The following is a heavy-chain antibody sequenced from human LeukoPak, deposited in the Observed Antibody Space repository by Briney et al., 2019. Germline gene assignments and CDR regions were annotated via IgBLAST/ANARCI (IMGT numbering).Heavy chain of an antibody. CDR3: ARQHCSGGDCYFFD. D-gene: IGHD2-15*01. CDR1: GFTFSSYG. V-gene: IGHV3-33*01. Sequence: GRSLRLSCAASGFTFSSYGMHWVRQAPGKGLEWVALIWYDGNNKYYADSVKGRFAISRDNSKNTLYLQLNSLRAEDTAVYYCARQHCSGGDCYFFDWGQGTLVTVSS. CDR2: IWYDGNNK. J-gene: IGHJ4*02.